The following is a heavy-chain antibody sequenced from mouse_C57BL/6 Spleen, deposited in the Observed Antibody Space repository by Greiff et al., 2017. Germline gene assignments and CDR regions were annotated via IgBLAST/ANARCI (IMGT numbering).Heavy chain of an antibody. J-gene: IGHJ3*01. Sequence: QVQLQQPGAELVMPGASVKLSCKASGYTFTSYWMHWVKQRPGQGLEWIGEIDPSDSYTNYNQKFKGKSTLTVDNSSSTAYMQLSSLTSEDSAVYYCARGRVYYYGSSYVNGFAYWGQGTLVTVSA. CDR1: GYTFTSYW. V-gene: IGHV1-69*01. D-gene: IGHD1-1*01. CDR2: IDPSDSYT. CDR3: ARGRVYYYGSSYVNGFAY.